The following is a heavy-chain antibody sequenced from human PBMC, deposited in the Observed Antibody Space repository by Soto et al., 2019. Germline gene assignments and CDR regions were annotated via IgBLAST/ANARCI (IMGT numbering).Heavy chain of an antibody. CDR2: IYYSGST. J-gene: IGHJ4*02. D-gene: IGHD4-17*01. V-gene: IGHV4-31*03. CDR1: GGSISSGGYY. CDR3: ARVTVTRTYYFDY. Sequence: LSLTCTVSGGSISSGGYYWSWIRQHPGKGLEWIGYIYYSGSTYYNPSLKSRVTISVDTSKNQFSLKLSSVTAADTAVYYCARVTVTRTYYFDYWGQGTLVTVSS.